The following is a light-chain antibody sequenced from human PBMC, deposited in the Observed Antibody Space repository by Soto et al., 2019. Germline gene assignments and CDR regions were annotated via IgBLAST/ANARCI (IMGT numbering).Light chain of an antibody. CDR2: WAS. CDR1: QSALSSSNNKNY. Sequence: DIVMTQSPDSLAVSLGERATINCESSQSALSSSNNKNYLAWYQQKPGQPPRLLIYWASTRESGVPDRFSGSGSGTDFTLTTSSLQAEDVAVYYCHQYYNAPYTFGQGTKLEIK. J-gene: IGKJ2*01. CDR3: HQYYNAPYT. V-gene: IGKV4-1*01.